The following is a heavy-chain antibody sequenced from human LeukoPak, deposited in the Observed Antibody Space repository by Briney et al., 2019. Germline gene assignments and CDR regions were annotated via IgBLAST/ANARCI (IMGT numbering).Heavy chain of an antibody. CDR1: GDSIGSNKW. Sequence: PSETLSLTCAVSGDSIGSNKWWTWVRQPPGKGLEWIGEIHHSGRLNYSPSLKSRVTISVDKSKNHFSLNLNSITPADTAIYYCARGGDRKFDYWGQGALVTVSS. V-gene: IGHV4-4*02. J-gene: IGHJ4*02. CDR2: IHHSGRL. CDR3: ARGGDRKFDY. D-gene: IGHD1-14*01.